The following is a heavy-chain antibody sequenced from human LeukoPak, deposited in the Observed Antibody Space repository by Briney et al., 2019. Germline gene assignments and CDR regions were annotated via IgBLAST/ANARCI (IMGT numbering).Heavy chain of an antibody. V-gene: IGHV4-34*01. CDR1: GGSFSGYY. CDR3: AGGCSSTSCYSNFDY. Sequence: SETLSLTCAVYGGSFSGYYWTWIRQPPGRGLEWIGEINHSGSTNYNPSLKSRVTISVDTSKNQFSLKLSSVTAADTAVYYCAGGCSSTSCYSNFDYWGQGTLVTVSS. CDR2: INHSGST. J-gene: IGHJ4*02. D-gene: IGHD2-2*01.